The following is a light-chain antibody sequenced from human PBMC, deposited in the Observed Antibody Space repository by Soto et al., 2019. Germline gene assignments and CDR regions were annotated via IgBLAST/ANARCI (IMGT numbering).Light chain of an antibody. CDR3: LSYDNSLSSPVQ. CDR2: GNN. J-gene: IGLJ2*01. Sequence: QSVLTQPPSVSGTPGQRVTIPCTGSSSSIGAGYDVHWYQQLPGTAPKLLIYGNNNRPSGVPDRFSGSRSGTSASLAITGLQAEDEADYFCLSYDNSLSSPVQFGGGTKLTVL. V-gene: IGLV1-40*01. CDR1: SSSIGAGYD.